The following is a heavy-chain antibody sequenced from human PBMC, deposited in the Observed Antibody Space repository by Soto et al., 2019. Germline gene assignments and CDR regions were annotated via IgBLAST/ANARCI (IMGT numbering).Heavy chain of an antibody. J-gene: IGHJ4*02. CDR2: ISSSSSYI. CDR1: GFTFSSYS. CDR3: VRDRSYSYGYGEFGY. V-gene: IGHV3-21*01. D-gene: IGHD5-18*01. Sequence: EVQLVESGGGLVKPGGSLRLSCAASGFTFSSYSMNWVRQAPGKGLEWVSSISSSSSYIYYADSVKGRFTISRDHAKNSVYRQRNSLRAEDTAVYYCVRDRSYSYGYGEFGYWGEGTLVNVSS.